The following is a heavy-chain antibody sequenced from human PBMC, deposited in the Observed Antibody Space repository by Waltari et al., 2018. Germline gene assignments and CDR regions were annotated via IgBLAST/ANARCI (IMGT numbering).Heavy chain of an antibody. CDR2: IYHSGSP. CDR1: GYSISSGYY. J-gene: IGHJ6*03. D-gene: IGHD3-3*01. V-gene: IGHV4-38-2*01. CDR3: ARVGPYDFWGGGDHYYYYYMDV. Sequence: QVQLQESGPGLVKPSETLSLTCAVSGYSISSGYYWGWIRQPPGKGLEWIGGIYHSGSPAYNPSPKGRVTISVETSKNLFPLKLSSVTAADTAVYYCARVGPYDFWGGGDHYYYYYMDVWGKGTTVTVSS.